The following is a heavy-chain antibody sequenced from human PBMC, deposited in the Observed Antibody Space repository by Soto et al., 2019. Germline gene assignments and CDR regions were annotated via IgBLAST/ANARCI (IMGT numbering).Heavy chain of an antibody. CDR3: ARFARGGIADRCNWFDP. CDR1: GGSISSYY. CDR2: IYYSGST. J-gene: IGHJ5*02. Sequence: PSETLSLTCTVSGGSISSYYWSWIRQPPGKGLEWIGYIYYSGSTNYNPSLKSRVTISVDTSKNQFSLKLSSVTAADTAVYYCARFARGGIADRCNWFDPWGQGTLVTVSS. D-gene: IGHD6-6*01. V-gene: IGHV4-59*01.